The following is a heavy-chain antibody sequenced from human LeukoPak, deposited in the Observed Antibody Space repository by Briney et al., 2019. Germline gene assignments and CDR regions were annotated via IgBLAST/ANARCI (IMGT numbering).Heavy chain of an antibody. CDR1: GYTFTSYD. Sequence: ASVKVSCKASGYTFTSYDINWVRQATGQGLEWMGWMNPNSGNTGYAQKFQGRVTITRNTSISTAYMELSSLRSEDTAVHYCARGGYCSSTRCRRRKYYYCYYMDVWGKGTTVTVSS. J-gene: IGHJ6*03. V-gene: IGHV1-8*01. CDR2: MNPNSGNT. CDR3: ARGGYCSSTRCRRRKYYYCYYMDV. D-gene: IGHD2-2*01.